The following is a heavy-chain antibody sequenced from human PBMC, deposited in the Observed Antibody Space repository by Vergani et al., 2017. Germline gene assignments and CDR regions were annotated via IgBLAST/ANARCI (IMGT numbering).Heavy chain of an antibody. D-gene: IGHD2-21*01. V-gene: IGHV3-23*01. CDR3: ADLYGDDGFSPF. Sequence: EVQLLESGGGLVQPGGSLRLSCAASGFTFSNSAVSWVRQAPGRGLAWVSGISGQNFRTHYADSVKGRFTISRDDSKNTVYLQINSLRAEDTAFYYCADLYGDDGFSPFWGQGTLVTVSS. CDR2: ISGQNFRT. J-gene: IGHJ4*02. CDR1: GFTFSNSA.